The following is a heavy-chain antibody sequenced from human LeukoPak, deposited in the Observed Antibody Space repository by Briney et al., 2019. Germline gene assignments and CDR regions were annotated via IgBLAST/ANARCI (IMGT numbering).Heavy chain of an antibody. V-gene: IGHV1-18*01. D-gene: IGHD2-2*01. CDR3: ARVVGVPAAMWCDP. CDR1: GYTFTSYG. J-gene: IGHJ5*02. CDR2: ISAYNDNT. Sequence: ASVTVSCKASGYTFTSYGISWVRQAPGQGLEWMGWISAYNDNTNYAQKLQGRVTMTTDTSTSTAYMELRSLRSDDTAVYYCARVVGVPAAMWCDPWGEGTLVTVSS.